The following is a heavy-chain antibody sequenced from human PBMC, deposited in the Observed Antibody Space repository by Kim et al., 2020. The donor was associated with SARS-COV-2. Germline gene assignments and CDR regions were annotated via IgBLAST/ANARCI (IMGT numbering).Heavy chain of an antibody. CDR1: GYTFTSYD. CDR3: ARGSILYSGRYYYGMDV. CDR2: MNPNSGNT. J-gene: IGHJ6*02. V-gene: IGHV1-8*01. D-gene: IGHD1-26*01. Sequence: ASVKVSCKASGYTFTSYDINWVRQATGQGLEWMGWMNPNSGNTGYAQKFQGRVTMTRNTSISTAYMELSSLRSEDTAVYYCARGSILYSGRYYYGMDVWGQGTTVTVSS.